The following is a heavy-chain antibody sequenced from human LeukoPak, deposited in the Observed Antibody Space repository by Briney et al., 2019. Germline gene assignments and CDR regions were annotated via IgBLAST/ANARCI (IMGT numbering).Heavy chain of an antibody. CDR1: GFTLSSYW. Sequence: GGSLRLSCAASGFTLSSYWMHWVRQAPGKGLVWVSRLSCGGMTYADSVKGRFTISRDNAKNTLYLQMNSLRAEDTAVYYCARGYCSGGSCYRPFDYWGQGTLVTVSS. D-gene: IGHD2-15*01. J-gene: IGHJ4*02. CDR2: LSCGGM. V-gene: IGHV3-74*03. CDR3: ARGYCSGGSCYRPFDY.